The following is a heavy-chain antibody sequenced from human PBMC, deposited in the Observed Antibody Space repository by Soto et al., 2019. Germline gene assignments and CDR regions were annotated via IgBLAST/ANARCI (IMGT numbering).Heavy chain of an antibody. CDR3: ARRVAKRGGMDV. CDR1: GYTFTSYA. CDR2: INAGNGNT. J-gene: IGHJ6*02. V-gene: IGHV1-3*01. Sequence: QVQLVQSGAEVKKPGASVKVSCKASGYTFTSYAMHWVRQAPGHRLEWMGWINAGNGNTKYSQKFQGRVTITRDTSASTAYMELSSLRSEDTAVYYCARRVAKRGGMDVWGQGTTVTVSS. D-gene: IGHD2-15*01.